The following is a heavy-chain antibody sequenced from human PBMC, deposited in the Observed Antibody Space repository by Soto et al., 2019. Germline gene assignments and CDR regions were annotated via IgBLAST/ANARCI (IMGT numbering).Heavy chain of an antibody. CDR1: GGSISSSSYY. V-gene: IGHV4-39*01. CDR3: ARQVVMAGGYYYYGMDV. CDR2: IYYSGST. J-gene: IGHJ6*02. Sequence: TSETLSLTCTVSGGSISSSSYYWGWIRQPPGKGLEWIGSIYYSGSTYYNPSLKSRVTISVDTSKNQFSLKLSSVTAADTAVYYCARQVVMAGGYYYYGMDVWGQGTTVTVSS. D-gene: IGHD2-21*01.